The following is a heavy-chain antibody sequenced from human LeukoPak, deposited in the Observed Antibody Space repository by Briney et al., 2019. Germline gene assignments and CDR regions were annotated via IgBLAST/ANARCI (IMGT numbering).Heavy chain of an antibody. J-gene: IGHJ4*02. CDR3: ARAPEYYDILTGYYHFDY. CDR1: GYTFTSYG. Sequence: ASVKVSCKASGYTFTSYGISWVRQAPGQGLEWMGWISAYNGNTNYAQKLQGRVTMTTDTSTSTAYMELRSLRSDDTAVYYCARAPEYYDILTGYYHFDYWGQGTLVTVSS. CDR2: ISAYNGNT. D-gene: IGHD3-9*01. V-gene: IGHV1-18*01.